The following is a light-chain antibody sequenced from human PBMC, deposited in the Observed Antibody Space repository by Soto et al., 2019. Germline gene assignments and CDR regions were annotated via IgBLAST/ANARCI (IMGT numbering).Light chain of an antibody. Sequence: ERVVMEGPRILSVSPGERATLSCRASQSLSSNLAWYQQKPGQAPRLLIYGASTRATGIPARFTGSGSGTEYTLTIRSLQSEDFAVYYCQQYDNWSRTFGGGTKVDIK. CDR2: GAS. V-gene: IGKV3-15*01. J-gene: IGKJ4*01. CDR3: QQYDNWSRT. CDR1: QSLSSN.